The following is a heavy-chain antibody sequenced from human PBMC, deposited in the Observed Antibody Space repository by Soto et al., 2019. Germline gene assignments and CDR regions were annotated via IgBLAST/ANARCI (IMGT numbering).Heavy chain of an antibody. CDR1: GYTFTNNA. V-gene: IGHV1-3*01. Sequence: QVQLVQSGAEVKKPGASVKVSCKASGYTFTNNAIHWVRQAPGQRLEWLGWITPGNGDTKYSQNFQGRVTITRDTSATTAYMELSRLRSEDTAVYYCASGIAFFGVTNLGWHFDRWGRGTQVTVSS. CDR2: ITPGNGDT. D-gene: IGHD3-3*01. J-gene: IGHJ2*01. CDR3: ASGIAFFGVTNLGWHFDR.